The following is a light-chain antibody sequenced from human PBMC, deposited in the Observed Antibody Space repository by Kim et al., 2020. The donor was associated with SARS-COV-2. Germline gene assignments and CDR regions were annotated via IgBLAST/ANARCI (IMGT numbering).Light chain of an antibody. J-gene: IGLJ2*01. V-gene: IGLV2-14*03. CDR3: SSSTTSNTLI. CDR2: DVN. CDR1: NSDIGGYNY. Sequence: GQSITISCIGRNSDIGGYNYVSWYQQHPDKAPKLLIYDVNKRPSGVSNRFAGSKSGNTASLTISGLQAEDEADYYCSSSTTSNTLIFGGGTQLTVL.